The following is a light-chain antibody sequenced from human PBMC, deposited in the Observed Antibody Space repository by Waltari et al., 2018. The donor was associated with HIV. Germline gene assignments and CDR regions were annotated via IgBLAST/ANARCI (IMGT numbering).Light chain of an antibody. CDR3: QVWDTNSHHPGV. CDR1: NIGRKS. CDR2: DDS. V-gene: IGLV3-21*03. Sequence: SYVLTQPPSVSVAPGKTARITCGGNNIGRKSVPWYQQKPGQAPVLVIYDDSDRPSGIPERFSGSNSGNTATLTISRVEAGDEADYYCQVWDTNSHHPGVFGGGTKLTVL. J-gene: IGLJ3*02.